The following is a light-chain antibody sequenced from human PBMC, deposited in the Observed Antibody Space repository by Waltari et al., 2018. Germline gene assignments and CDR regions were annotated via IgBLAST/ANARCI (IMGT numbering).Light chain of an antibody. V-gene: IGKV3-15*01. Sequence: EIVMTQSPATLSVSPGERAVLSCRASQSVTTNLAWYQQKPGQTPRLLLYGASTRATNIPARFSGSGSGTEFNLTISSLQSEDFAVYYCHQYNNGPPYNFGQGTKLEI. CDR3: HQYNNGPPYN. CDR1: QSVTTN. CDR2: GAS. J-gene: IGKJ2*01.